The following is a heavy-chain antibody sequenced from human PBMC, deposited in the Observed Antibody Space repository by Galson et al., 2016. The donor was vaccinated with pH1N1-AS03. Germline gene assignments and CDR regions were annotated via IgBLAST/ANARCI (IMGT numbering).Heavy chain of an antibody. J-gene: IGHJ4*02. CDR1: GGSFSGTF. CDR3: ARRSPRPRSAGYYSRYYLDD. D-gene: IGHD3-22*01. Sequence: SETLSLTCAVYGGSFSGTFWTWIRQSPGTGLEWLGENNPRGSANYNPSLQRRVTISVDTSKNQFSFQLTSVTAADTAVYYWARRSPRPRSAGYYSRYYLDDGGQGTLVIVSS. CDR2: NNPRGSA. V-gene: IGHV4-34*01.